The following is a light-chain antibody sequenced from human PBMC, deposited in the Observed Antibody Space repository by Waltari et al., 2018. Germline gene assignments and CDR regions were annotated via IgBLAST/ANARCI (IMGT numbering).Light chain of an antibody. Sequence: QSALTQPASVSGSPGQSITIPSTGTSSDVGAYNHVSWYQHHPGKAPKLMIYDVSNRPSGVSNRFSGSKSGNTASLTISGLQAEDEADYYCSSYISSSTLELFGGGTSLTVL. CDR3: SSYISSSTLEL. V-gene: IGLV2-14*03. CDR2: DVS. J-gene: IGLJ2*01. CDR1: SSDVGAYNH.